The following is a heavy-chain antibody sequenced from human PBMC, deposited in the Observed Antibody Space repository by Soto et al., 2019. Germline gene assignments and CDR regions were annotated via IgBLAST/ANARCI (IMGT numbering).Heavy chain of an antibody. J-gene: IGHJ4*02. CDR2: ISYDVRKT. CDR3: AKDSLGGMGTVMMPGPD. CDR1: GLTFSTYG. V-gene: IGHV3-30*18. Sequence: VQLVESGGGVVQPGRSLRLSCAVSGLTFSTYGMHWVRQAPGKGLEWVAVISYDVRKTHYADSVRGRFTISRDNSKSTLYPQMNDLRPDDTALYYCAKDSLGGMGTVMMPGPDWGQGTLVTVSS. D-gene: IGHD4-17*01.